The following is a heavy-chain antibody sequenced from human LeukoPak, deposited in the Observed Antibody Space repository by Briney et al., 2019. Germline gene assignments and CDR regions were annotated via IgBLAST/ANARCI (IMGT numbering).Heavy chain of an antibody. CDR2: INSDGSTT. J-gene: IGHJ4*02. Sequence: PGGSLRLSCAASGFTFSSIWMYWVRQAPGKGLVWVSRINSDGSTTSYVDSVKGRFTISRDNAKSTLYLQMNSLRAEDTAVYYCARGGPIDYWGQGTLVTVSS. CDR3: ARGGPIDY. V-gene: IGHV3-74*01. CDR1: GFTFSSIW.